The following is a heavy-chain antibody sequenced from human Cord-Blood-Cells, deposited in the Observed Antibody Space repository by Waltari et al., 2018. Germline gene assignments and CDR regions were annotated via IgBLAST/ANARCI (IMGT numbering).Heavy chain of an antibody. J-gene: IGHJ6*02. Sequence: VQPQQWGAGLLKPSETLSLTCAVYGGSFSGYYWSWIRQPPGKGLEWIGEINHSGSTNYNPSLKSRVTISVDTSKNQFSLKLSSVTAADTAVYYCARGDSVVVNVAHYYGMDVWGQGTTVTVSS. CDR3: ARGDSVVVNVAHYYGMDV. V-gene: IGHV4-34*01. D-gene: IGHD2-21*01. CDR1: GGSFSGYY. CDR2: INHSGST.